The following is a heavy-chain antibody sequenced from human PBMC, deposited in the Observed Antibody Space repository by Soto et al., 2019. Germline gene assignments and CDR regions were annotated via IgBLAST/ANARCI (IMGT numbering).Heavy chain of an antibody. CDR3: SRTEYYKSGRDY. J-gene: IGHJ4*02. CDR2: IFNSGST. D-gene: IGHD3-10*01. CDR1: GAYLITDY. V-gene: IGHV4-59*01. Sequence: QVQLQESGPGLVRPSETLSLTCTVSGAYLITDYWSWIRQPPGKGPEWIGYIFNSGSTNHNPSLKSRVSISMDTSRNQFSLRLRSVTDADTAVYYCSRTEYYKSGRDYWGPGTLVPVSS.